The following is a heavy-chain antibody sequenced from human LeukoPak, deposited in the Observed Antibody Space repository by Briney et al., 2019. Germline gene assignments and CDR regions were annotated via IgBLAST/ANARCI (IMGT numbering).Heavy chain of an antibody. Sequence: ASVKVSCKAFGYTFTGYFMHWVRQAPGQGLEWMGWINPNSGGTNYAQKFQDRVTMTRDTSISTAYMELSRLRSDDTTVYYCARGGLQTWYYYMDVWGKGTTVTVSS. J-gene: IGHJ6*03. CDR2: INPNSGGT. V-gene: IGHV1-2*02. CDR1: GYTFTGYF. CDR3: ARGGLQTWYYYMDV.